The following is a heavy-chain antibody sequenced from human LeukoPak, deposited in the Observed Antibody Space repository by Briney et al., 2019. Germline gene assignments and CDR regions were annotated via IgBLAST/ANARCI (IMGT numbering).Heavy chain of an antibody. J-gene: IGHJ6*03. CDR3: ARELWDCSGGSCSYYMDV. CDR2: INTNTGNT. CDR1: GGTFSSYA. Sequence: ASVKVSCKASGGTFSSYAISWVRQAPGQGLEWMGWINTNTGNTTYVQGFTGRFVFSLDTSVGTAYLQISSLKAEDTAVYYCARELWDCSGGSCSYYMDVWGKGTTVTVSS. D-gene: IGHD2-15*01. V-gene: IGHV7-4-1*02.